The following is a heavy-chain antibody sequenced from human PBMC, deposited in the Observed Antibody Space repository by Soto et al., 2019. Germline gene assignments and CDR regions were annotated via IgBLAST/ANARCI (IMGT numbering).Heavy chain of an antibody. D-gene: IGHD3-10*01. Sequence: GASVKVSCKASGYTFTSYDINWVRQATGQGLEWMGWMNPNSGNTGYAQKFQGRVTMTRNTSISTAYMELSSLTSEDTAVYYCARGAQMGYIVLITIVRGGHDYYYYYYMDVWGKGTTVTVSS. V-gene: IGHV1-8*01. J-gene: IGHJ6*03. CDR3: ARGAQMGYIVLITIVRGGHDYYYYYYMDV. CDR2: MNPNSGNT. CDR1: GYTFTSYD.